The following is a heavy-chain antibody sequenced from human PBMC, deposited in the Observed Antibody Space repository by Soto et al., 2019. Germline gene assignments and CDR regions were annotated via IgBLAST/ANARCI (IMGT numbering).Heavy chain of an antibody. D-gene: IGHD2-15*01. Sequence: PSETLSLTCTVSGGSMSPYYWIWIRQAPGVGLEWIAYVYYTGITDYNPSLKSRVAISLDTSENQFSLTLSSVTAADTAVYYCAREGALLFGGNPDYYDDLAVWGQGTTVTVSS. CDR1: GGSMSPYY. V-gene: IGHV4-59*12. CDR2: VYYTGIT. CDR3: AREGALLFGGNPDYYDDLAV. J-gene: IGHJ6*02.